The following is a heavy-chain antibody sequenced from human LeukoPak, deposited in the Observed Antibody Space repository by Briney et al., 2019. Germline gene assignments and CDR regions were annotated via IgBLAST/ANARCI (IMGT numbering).Heavy chain of an antibody. V-gene: IGHV3-30*18. Sequence: KPGGSLRLSCAASGFTFRTYGMNWVRQAPGKGLEWVAIISYDGSNEDYADSVKGRFTISRDNSKNTLYLQMNSLRAEDSAVYYCAKSRVRGVYYFDYWGQGTLVTVSS. J-gene: IGHJ4*02. CDR2: ISYDGSNE. D-gene: IGHD3-10*02. CDR1: GFTFRTYG. CDR3: AKSRVRGVYYFDY.